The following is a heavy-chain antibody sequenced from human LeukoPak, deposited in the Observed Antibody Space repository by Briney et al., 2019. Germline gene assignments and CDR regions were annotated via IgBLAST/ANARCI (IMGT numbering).Heavy chain of an antibody. Sequence: SDTLSLTCTVSGGSMSSSSNYWGWIRQPPGKGLEWIGSIYYSGSTYYNPSLKSRVTISVDTPKKQFSLKLSSVTAADTAVYYCARHKAVAGAGTDCWGQGILVIVSS. CDR2: IYYSGST. V-gene: IGHV4-39*01. J-gene: IGHJ4*02. CDR1: GGSMSSSSNY. D-gene: IGHD6-13*01. CDR3: ARHKAVAGAGTDC.